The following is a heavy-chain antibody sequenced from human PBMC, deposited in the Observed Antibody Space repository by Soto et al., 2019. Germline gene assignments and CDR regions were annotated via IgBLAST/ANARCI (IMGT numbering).Heavy chain of an antibody. J-gene: IGHJ6*02. Sequence: SENLSLTCAVYGGSFSGYYWSWIRQPPGKGLEWIGEINHSGSTNYNPSLKSRVTISVDTSKNQFSLKLSSVTAADTAVYYCARGIVLAYYYYGMDVWGQGTTVTVSS. V-gene: IGHV4-34*01. CDR1: GGSFSGYY. CDR2: INHSGST. CDR3: ARGIVLAYYYYGMDV. D-gene: IGHD3-22*01.